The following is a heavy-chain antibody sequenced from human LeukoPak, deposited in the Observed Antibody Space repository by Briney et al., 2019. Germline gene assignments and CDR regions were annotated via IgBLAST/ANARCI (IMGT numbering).Heavy chain of an antibody. V-gene: IGHV4-39*07. J-gene: IGHJ6*03. CDR1: GVSISSSTYY. Sequence: SDTLSLTCIISGVSISSSTYYWGWIRQPPGKGLEWIGTLYYSGKTYYNPSLESRVSISIDTSKNQFSLKLSSVTAADTAMYYCAREVADYGGYYYYHYMDVWGKGTTVTISS. CDR2: LYYSGKT. CDR3: AREVADYGGYYYYHYMDV. D-gene: IGHD4-23*01.